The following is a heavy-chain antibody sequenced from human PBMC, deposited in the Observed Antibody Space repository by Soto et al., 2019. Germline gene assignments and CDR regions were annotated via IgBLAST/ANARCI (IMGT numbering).Heavy chain of an antibody. V-gene: IGHV3-48*02. CDR3: ARDKNAYA. J-gene: IGHJ5*02. CDR2: ISSSSSTI. D-gene: IGHD2-2*01. CDR1: GFTFSSYS. Sequence: GGSLRLSCAASGFTFSSYSMNWVRQAPGKGLEWVSYISSSSSTIYYADSVKGRFTISRDNAKNSVYLQMNSLRDEDTAVYYCARDKNAYALGQGTLVTVSS.